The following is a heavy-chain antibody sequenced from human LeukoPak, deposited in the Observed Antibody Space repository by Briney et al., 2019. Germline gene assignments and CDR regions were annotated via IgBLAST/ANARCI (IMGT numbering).Heavy chain of an antibody. D-gene: IGHD3-10*01. CDR3: ARQASNSGYHTPDTIDAFDI. CDR1: GYSFTSYW. V-gene: IGHV5-51*01. J-gene: IGHJ3*02. CDR2: IYPGYSDT. Sequence: GESLKISCKGSGYSFTSYWIGWVRQMPGEGLEGMGIIYPGYSDTRYSPSFQGQVTISADKSISTAYLQSSSLKASDTAMYYCARQASNSGYHTPDTIDAFDIWGQGTMVTVSS.